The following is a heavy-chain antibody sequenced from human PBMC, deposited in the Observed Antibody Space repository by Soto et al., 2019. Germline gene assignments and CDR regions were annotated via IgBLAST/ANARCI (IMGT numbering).Heavy chain of an antibody. V-gene: IGHV1-18*01. J-gene: IGHJ6*02. CDR1: GYSFTRYG. D-gene: IGHD3-16*01. Sequence: QVQLVQSRAEVKNPGASVKVSCKASGYSFTRYGIAWARQAPGQGLEWMGWISTYNGNTNYAQNLQGRVTLTTDTTTRTAYMELTTLTSNDTAIYYCAMVDIYVTPSPQDVWRQGTTVIVSS. CDR2: ISTYNGNT. CDR3: AMVDIYVTPSPQDV.